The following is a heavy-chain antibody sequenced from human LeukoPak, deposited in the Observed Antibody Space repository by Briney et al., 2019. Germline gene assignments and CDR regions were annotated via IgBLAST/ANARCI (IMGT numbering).Heavy chain of an antibody. Sequence: ASVKVSCKASGGTFSSYAISWVRQAPGQGLEWMGRIIPILGIANYAQKFQGRVTITADKSTSTAYMELSSLRSEDTAVYYCARVCSSTSCSNQYYYCYGMDVWGQGTTVTVSS. CDR3: ARVCSSTSCSNQYYYCYGMDV. J-gene: IGHJ6*02. D-gene: IGHD2-2*01. V-gene: IGHV1-69*04. CDR1: GGTFSSYA. CDR2: IIPILGIA.